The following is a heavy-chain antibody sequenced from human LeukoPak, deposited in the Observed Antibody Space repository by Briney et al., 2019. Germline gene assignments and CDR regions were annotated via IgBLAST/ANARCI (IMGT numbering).Heavy chain of an antibody. CDR2: IYSGGST. CDR3: GREILPSYAFDI. CDR1: GFTVSSNF. V-gene: IGHV3-66*01. Sequence: QPGGSLRLSCAASGFTVSSNFMSWVRQAPGKGLEWVSAIYSGGSTYYADTVKGRFTISRDISKNTLFFEMNSLRAEDTAVYYCGREILPSYAFDIWGQGTMVTVSS. D-gene: IGHD2/OR15-2a*01. J-gene: IGHJ3*02.